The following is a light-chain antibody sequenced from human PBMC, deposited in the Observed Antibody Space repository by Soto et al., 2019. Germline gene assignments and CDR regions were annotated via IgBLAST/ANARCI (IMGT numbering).Light chain of an antibody. CDR2: DVS. CDR3: CSYAGSYTLV. V-gene: IGLV2-11*01. J-gene: IGLJ1*01. Sequence: QSALTQPRSVSGSPGQSVTISCTGTSSDVGGYNYVSWYQQHPGKAPKLMIYDVSKRPSGVPDRFSGSKSGNTASLTISGLQAENEADYYCCSYAGSYTLVFGTGTQVTV. CDR1: SSDVGGYNY.